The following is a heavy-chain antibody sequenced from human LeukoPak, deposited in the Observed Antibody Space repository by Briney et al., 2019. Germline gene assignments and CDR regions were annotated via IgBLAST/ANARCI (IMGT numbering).Heavy chain of an antibody. Sequence: PGGSLRLSCAASGFTFSSYWMSWVRQAPGKGLEWVANIKQDGSEKYYVDSVKGRFTISRDNAKNSLCLQMNSLRAEDTAVYYCARGRLGLPHAYWGQGTLVTVSS. J-gene: IGHJ4*01. V-gene: IGHV3-7*01. CDR3: ARGRLGLPHAY. CDR2: IKQDGSEK. CDR1: GFTFSSYW. D-gene: IGHD3-10*01.